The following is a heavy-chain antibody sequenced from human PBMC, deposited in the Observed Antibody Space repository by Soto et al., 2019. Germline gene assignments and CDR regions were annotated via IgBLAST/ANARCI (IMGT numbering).Heavy chain of an antibody. D-gene: IGHD2-15*01. CDR3: ARGQEGVVATH. J-gene: IGHJ4*02. V-gene: IGHV4-34*01. CDR2: IKDGGST. CDR1: GGSFTGYY. Sequence: QVQLQQWGAGLLKPSETLSLTCAVNGGSFTGYYWSWVRQPPGKGLEWIGEIKDGGSTNYSPSLRSRVTKTADTSKTQFSLKVTSVTAADTAVYYCARGQEGVVATHWDQGTLVTVSS.